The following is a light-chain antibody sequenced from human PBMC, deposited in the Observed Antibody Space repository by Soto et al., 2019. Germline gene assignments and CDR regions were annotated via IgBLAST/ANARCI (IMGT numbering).Light chain of an antibody. CDR1: QSVSSSY. CDR3: QQYNNWPPET. Sequence: EIVLTQSPGTLSLSPGERATLSCRAIQSVSSSYLAWYQQKPGQAPRLLIYGASTRATGIPARFSGSGSGTDFTLTISRLEPEDFAVYYCQQYNNWPPETFGQGTKVDI. V-gene: IGKV3-20*01. J-gene: IGKJ1*01. CDR2: GAS.